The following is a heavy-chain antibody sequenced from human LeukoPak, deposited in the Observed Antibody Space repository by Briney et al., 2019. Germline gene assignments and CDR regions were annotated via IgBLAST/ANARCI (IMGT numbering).Heavy chain of an antibody. CDR3: AREGCSSTSCYYYYGMDV. CDR1: GFTFSSYG. Sequence: PGRSLRLSCAASGFTFSSYGMHWVRQAPGKGLEWVAVIWYDGSNKYNADSVKGRFTISRDNSKNTLYLQMNSLRAEDTAVYYCAREGCSSTSCYYYYGMDVWGKGTTVTVSS. CDR2: IWYDGSNK. V-gene: IGHV3-33*01. D-gene: IGHD2-2*01. J-gene: IGHJ6*04.